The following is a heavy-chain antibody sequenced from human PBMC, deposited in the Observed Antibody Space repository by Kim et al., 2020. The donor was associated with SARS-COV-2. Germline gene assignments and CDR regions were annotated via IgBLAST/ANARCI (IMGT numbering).Heavy chain of an antibody. V-gene: IGHV4-61*02. CDR2: IYTSGST. J-gene: IGHJ6*02. CDR3: AGFDYYGMDV. CDR1: GGSISSGSYY. Sequence: SETLSLTCTVSGGSISSGSYYWSWIRQPAGKGLEWIGRIYTSGSTNYNPSLKSRVTISVDTSKNQFTLKLSSVTAADTAVYYCAGFDYYGMDVWGQGTTVTVSS.